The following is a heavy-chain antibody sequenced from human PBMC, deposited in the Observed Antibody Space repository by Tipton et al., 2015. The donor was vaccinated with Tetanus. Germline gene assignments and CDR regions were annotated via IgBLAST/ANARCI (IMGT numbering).Heavy chain of an antibody. Sequence: SLRLSCAASGFTFSDHYMSWVRQAPGKGLEWVSVMYSGGDTYYVDSVKGRFSISRDNAKKTLYLQMNSLRVEDTAVYYCVRDGGSSGWLAYWGQGTLVTVSS. V-gene: IGHV3-53*01. CDR1: GFTFSDHY. CDR2: MYSGGDT. D-gene: IGHD6-19*01. CDR3: VRDGGSSGWLAY. J-gene: IGHJ4*02.